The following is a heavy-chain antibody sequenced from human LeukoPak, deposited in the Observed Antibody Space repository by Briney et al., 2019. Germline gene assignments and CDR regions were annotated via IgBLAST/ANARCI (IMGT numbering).Heavy chain of an antibody. D-gene: IGHD1-26*01. J-gene: IGHJ4*02. CDR3: AREDGRGSYGVGSYFDY. V-gene: IGHV3-21*01. CDR1: GFTFSSYS. Sequence: GGSLRLSCAASGFTFSSYSMNWVRQAPGKGLEWVSSISSSSSYIYYADSVKGRFTISRDNAKNSLYLQMNSLRAEDTAVYYCAREDGRGSYGVGSYFDYWGQGTLVTVSS. CDR2: ISSSSSYI.